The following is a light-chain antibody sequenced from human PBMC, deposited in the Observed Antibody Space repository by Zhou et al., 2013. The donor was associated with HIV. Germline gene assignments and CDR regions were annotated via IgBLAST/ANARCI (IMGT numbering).Light chain of an antibody. CDR1: QSVSSNY. CDR3: QQYGISPYT. V-gene: IGKV3-20*01. Sequence: IVLTQSPDTLSLSPGERVTLSCRASQSVSSNYLVWYQQKPGQAPRLLIYGASSRATGIPERFSGSGSGTDFTLTISRLEPEDFAVYYCQQYGISPYTFGQGTKLEIK. J-gene: IGKJ2*01. CDR2: GAS.